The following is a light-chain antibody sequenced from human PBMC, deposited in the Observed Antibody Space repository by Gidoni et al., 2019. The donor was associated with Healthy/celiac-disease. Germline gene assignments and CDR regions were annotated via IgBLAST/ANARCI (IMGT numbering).Light chain of an antibody. Sequence: QSALTQPASVSGSPGQSITIPCTGTSSDVVSYNLVSWYQQHPGKAPKLMIYEVSTRHSGVSNRFSGSKSGNTAPLTISGLQAEDEADYYCCSYAGSSTYYVFGTGTKVTVL. V-gene: IGLV2-23*02. J-gene: IGLJ1*01. CDR1: SSDVVSYNL. CDR3: CSYAGSSTYYV. CDR2: EVS.